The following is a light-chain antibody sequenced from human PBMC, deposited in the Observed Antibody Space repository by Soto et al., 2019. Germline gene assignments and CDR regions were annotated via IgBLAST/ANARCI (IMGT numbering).Light chain of an antibody. CDR3: HQYNSYSRT. CDR1: QTIGRW. CDR2: KAS. V-gene: IGKV1-5*03. J-gene: IGKJ1*01. Sequence: DIQMTQSPSTLSASVGDRVTITCRASQTIGRWLAWYQQKPGKVPKLLIYKASSLQSGVPSRFSGSGSGTEFTLTINSLQPDDFSTYYCHQYNSYSRTFGRGTTLEIK.